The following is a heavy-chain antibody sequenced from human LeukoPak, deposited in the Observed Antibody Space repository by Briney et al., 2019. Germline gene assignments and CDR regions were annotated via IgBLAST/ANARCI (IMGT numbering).Heavy chain of an antibody. V-gene: IGHV4-59*08. CDR2: IYYSGST. CDR1: GGSISSYY. CDR3: ARHPRNYWAFDI. D-gene: IGHD1-7*01. Sequence: PSETLSLTCTVSGGSISSYYWSWIRQPPGKGLEWIGYIYYSGSTNYNPSLKSRVTISVDTSKNQFSLKLSSVTAADTAVYYCARHPRNYWAFDIWGQGTMVTVSS. J-gene: IGHJ3*02.